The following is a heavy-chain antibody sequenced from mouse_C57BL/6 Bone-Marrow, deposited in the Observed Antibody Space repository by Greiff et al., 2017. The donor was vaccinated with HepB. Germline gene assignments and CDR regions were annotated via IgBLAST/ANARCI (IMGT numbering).Heavy chain of an antibody. CDR3: AREDDYDEAWFAY. CDR1: GYTFTDYY. CDR2: IFPGSGST. J-gene: IGHJ3*01. Sequence: QVQLQQPGPELVKPGASVKISCKASGYTFTDYYINWVKQRPGQGLEWIGWIFPGSGSTYYNEKFKGKATLTVDKSSSTAYMLLSSLTSEDSAVYFCAREDDYDEAWFAYWGQGTLVTVSA. V-gene: IGHV1-75*01. D-gene: IGHD2-4*01.